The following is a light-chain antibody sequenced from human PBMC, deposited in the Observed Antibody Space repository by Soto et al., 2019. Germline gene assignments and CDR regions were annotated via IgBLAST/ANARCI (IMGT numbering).Light chain of an antibody. J-gene: IGKJ2*01. CDR2: GTS. Sequence: EFVLTQSPSNLSLSPGERATLSCRASQSVSSQYLAWYQQKPGQAPRLLIYGTSNRATGIPDRFSGSGSGTDFTLTISRLESEDFAVYYCQQFGISPMYIFCQGTKLEIK. CDR1: QSVSSQY. CDR3: QQFGISPMYI. V-gene: IGKV3-20*01.